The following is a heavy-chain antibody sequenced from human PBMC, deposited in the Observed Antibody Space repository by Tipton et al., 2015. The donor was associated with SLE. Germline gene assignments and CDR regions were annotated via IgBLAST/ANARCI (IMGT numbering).Heavy chain of an antibody. J-gene: IGHJ3*02. Sequence: SLRLSCAASGFTFSSYGMHWVRQAPGKGLEWVALISFDGSDEYADSVKGRFTISRDNSKNTVYLQMNSLRAEDTAMYYCAKDNGGSWSEGAFDIWGQGAMVTVSS. CDR2: ISFDGSDE. CDR3: AKDNGGSWSEGAFDI. CDR1: GFTFSSYG. V-gene: IGHV3-30*18. D-gene: IGHD2-15*01.